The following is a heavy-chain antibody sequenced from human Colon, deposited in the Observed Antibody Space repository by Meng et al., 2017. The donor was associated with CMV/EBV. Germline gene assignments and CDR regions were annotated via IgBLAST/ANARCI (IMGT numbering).Heavy chain of an antibody. CDR3: AKGRGSSTSSYDY. CDR1: GFTFSSSA. D-gene: IGHD2-2*01. J-gene: IGHJ4*02. V-gene: IGHV3-23*01. Sequence: GESLKISWAASGFTFSSSAMNWVRQAPGKGLEWVSTISAGVGDTYYADSVKGRFTLSRDNSKNTLYLQMNSLRVEDTAVYYCAKGRGSSTSSYDYWGQGTLVTVSS. CDR2: ISAGVGDT.